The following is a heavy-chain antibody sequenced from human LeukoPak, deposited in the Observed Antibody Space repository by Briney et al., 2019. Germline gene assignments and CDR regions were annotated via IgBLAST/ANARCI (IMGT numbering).Heavy chain of an antibody. J-gene: IGHJ3*02. V-gene: IGHV1-2*02. D-gene: IGHD3-22*01. CDR1: GYSFTGYY. CDR2: INPDSGGT. Sequence: ASVKVSCKASGYSFTGYYMHWVRQAPGQGLEWMGWINPDSGGTNYAQKFQGRVTMTRDTSITTAYMELSRLAPDDTAVYYCARGRWDYYDSSDPLGIWGQGTMVTVSS. CDR3: ARGRWDYYDSSDPLGI.